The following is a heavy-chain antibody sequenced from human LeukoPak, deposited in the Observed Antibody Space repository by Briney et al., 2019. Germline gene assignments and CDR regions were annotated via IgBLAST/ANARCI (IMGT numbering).Heavy chain of an antibody. J-gene: IGHJ5*02. CDR3: ACRVNIFLLPSPLPGS. CDR1: GGSIRSSRYY. D-gene: IGHD2-2*01. Sequence: SETLSLTCTASGGSIRSSRYYWGWIRQPPGKGLEWIATIYYNGRTFYNPSLMGRVTISLDSSKNQFSLRLNSVAAADTAIYYCACRVNIFLLPSPLPGSWAERTLVTVSS. V-gene: IGHV4-39*01. CDR2: IYYNGRT.